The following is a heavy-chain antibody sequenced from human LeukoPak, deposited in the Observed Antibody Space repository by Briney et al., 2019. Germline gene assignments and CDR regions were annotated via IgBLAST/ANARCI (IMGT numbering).Heavy chain of an antibody. CDR3: ARELLGNWFDP. Sequence: PSETLSLTCAVSGGSISSGGYSWSWIRQPPGKGLEWIGYIYYSGSTNYNPSLKSRVTISVDTSKNQFSLKLSSVTAADTAVYYCARELLGNWFDPWGQGTLVTVSS. CDR1: GGSISSGGYS. D-gene: IGHD2-15*01. V-gene: IGHV4-61*08. CDR2: IYYSGST. J-gene: IGHJ5*02.